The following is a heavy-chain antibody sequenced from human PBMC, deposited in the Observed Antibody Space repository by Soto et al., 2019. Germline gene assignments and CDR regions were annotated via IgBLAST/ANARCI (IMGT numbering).Heavy chain of an antibody. CDR2: IYYSGTT. D-gene: IGHD3-10*01. CDR3: ARESYYGSGATVVAY. J-gene: IGHJ4*02. CDR1: GGSISSYY. Sequence: PSETLSLTCAVCGGSISSYYWSGIRQPPGKGLEWIGYIYYSGTTSYNPSLNSRVTMSVDTSKNQFSLKVNSVTAADTAVYYCARESYYGSGATVVAYWGQGTLVTVSS. V-gene: IGHV4-59*01.